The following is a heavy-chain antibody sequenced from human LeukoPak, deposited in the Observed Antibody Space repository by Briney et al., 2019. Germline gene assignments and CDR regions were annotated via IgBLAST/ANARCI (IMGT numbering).Heavy chain of an antibody. V-gene: IGHV5-51*01. J-gene: IGHJ4*02. Sequence: GESLKISCKGSGYSFTTYWIGWVRPMPGKGLEWMGVIYPGDSDTRYSPSFQGQVTISADKSISTAYVQWSSLKASDTAMYYCAIYYDTYYFDNWGQGTLVTVSS. CDR1: GYSFTTYW. D-gene: IGHD3-22*01. CDR3: AIYYDTYYFDN. CDR2: IYPGDSDT.